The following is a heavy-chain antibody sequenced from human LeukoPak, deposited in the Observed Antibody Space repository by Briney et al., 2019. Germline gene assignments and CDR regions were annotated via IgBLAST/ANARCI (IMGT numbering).Heavy chain of an antibody. CDR3: ARPYSGYLDY. Sequence: GGSLTLSCAASGFTFSNYWMHWVRQPPGKGLEWVSVVYSGGSTYYADSVKGRFTVSRDNSKNTLYLQMNSLRVEDTAVYYCARPYSGYLDYWGQGTLVTVSS. D-gene: IGHD5-12*01. V-gene: IGHV3-66*02. CDR2: VYSGGST. CDR1: GFTFSNYW. J-gene: IGHJ4*02.